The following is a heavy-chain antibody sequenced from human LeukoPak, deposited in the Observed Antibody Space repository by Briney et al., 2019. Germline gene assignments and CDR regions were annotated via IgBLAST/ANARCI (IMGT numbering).Heavy chain of an antibody. CDR1: GFIVSQNY. Sequence: PGGSLRLSCAASGFIVSQNYMSWVRQAPGKWLEWVSVIFRGDDTNYVDSVKGRFTIFRDNSKNTLYLQMNSLTAEDTAVYYCARHVWFGEHNGHENWFDPWGQGTLVIVSS. D-gene: IGHD3-10*01. CDR3: ARHVWFGEHNGHENWFDP. J-gene: IGHJ5*02. V-gene: IGHV3-66*04. CDR2: IFRGDDT.